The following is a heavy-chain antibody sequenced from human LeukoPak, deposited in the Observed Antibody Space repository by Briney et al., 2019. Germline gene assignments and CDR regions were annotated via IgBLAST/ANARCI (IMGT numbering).Heavy chain of an antibody. CDR2: IYYSGST. Sequence: SQTLSLTCTVSGGSISSGDYYWSWIRQPPGKGLEWIGYIYYSGSTYYNPSLKSRVTISVDTSKNQFSLKLSSVTAADTAVYYCASTRRYCSSTSCQRAFDIWGQGTMVTVSS. D-gene: IGHD2-2*01. CDR3: ASTRRYCSSTSCQRAFDI. V-gene: IGHV4-30-4*01. J-gene: IGHJ3*02. CDR1: GGSISSGDYY.